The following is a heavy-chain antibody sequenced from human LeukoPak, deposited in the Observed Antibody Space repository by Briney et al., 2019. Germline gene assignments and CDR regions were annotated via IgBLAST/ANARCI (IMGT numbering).Heavy chain of an antibody. D-gene: IGHD3-10*01. J-gene: IGHJ4*02. CDR1: GFTFSSNY. CDR2: IYSGGST. CDR3: ARILLWFGELSNAFDY. Sequence: PGGSLRLSCAASGFTFSSNYMSWVRQAPGKGLEWVSVIYSGGSTYYADSVKGRFTISRDNSKNTLYLQMNSLRAEDTAVYYCARILLWFGELSNAFDYWGQGTLVTVSS. V-gene: IGHV3-66*01.